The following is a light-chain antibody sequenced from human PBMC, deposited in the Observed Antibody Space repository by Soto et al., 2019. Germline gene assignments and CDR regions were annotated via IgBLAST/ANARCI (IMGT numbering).Light chain of an antibody. CDR3: QQSYSSPLT. V-gene: IGKV1-39*01. CDR1: QSITSN. J-gene: IGKJ4*01. CDR2: AAS. Sequence: DIQMTQSPSSLSASVGDRVTITCRASQSITSNFNWYQQKPGKAPNLLIYAASSLQSGVPSRFSGSGSGTDFTLTISSLQPEDFAIYYCQQSYSSPLTFGGGTKVEIK.